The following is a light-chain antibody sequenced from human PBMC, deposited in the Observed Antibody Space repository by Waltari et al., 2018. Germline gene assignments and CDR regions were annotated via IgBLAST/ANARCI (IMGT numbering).Light chain of an antibody. V-gene: IGKV6-21*01. J-gene: IGKJ1*01. CDR1: QSIGTS. Sequence: EIVLTQSPNFQSVTPKEKVTITCRASQSIGTSIHWYQQKPDQSPKLLIKYASQSSAGVPSSFSGSGSGTDFTLTINSLEAEDAATYDCHQSYTLPRTFGQVTKVEIK. CDR2: YAS. CDR3: HQSYTLPRT.